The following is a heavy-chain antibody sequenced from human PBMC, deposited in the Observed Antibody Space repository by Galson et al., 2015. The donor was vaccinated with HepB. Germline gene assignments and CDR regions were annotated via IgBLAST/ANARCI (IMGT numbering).Heavy chain of an antibody. J-gene: IGHJ6*02. CDR2: IVVGSGNT. CDR3: AAVSVYYDVWSGYPTGENGLDV. Sequence: SVKVSCKASGFTFTSSAVHWVRQGRGQGLEWIGWIVVGSGNTNYPQKFQERVTITRDMATSMAFMELSSLRSDDTAVYYCAAVSVYYDVWSGYPTGENGLDVWGQGTTVTVSS. CDR1: GFTFTSSA. D-gene: IGHD3-3*01. V-gene: IGHV1-58*01.